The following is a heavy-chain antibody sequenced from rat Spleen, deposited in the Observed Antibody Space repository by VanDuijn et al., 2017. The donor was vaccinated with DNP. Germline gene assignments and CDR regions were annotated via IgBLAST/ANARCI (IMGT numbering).Heavy chain of an antibody. V-gene: IGHV5-7*01. CDR2: ISYDGGTT. J-gene: IGHJ3*01. Sequence: EVQLVESGGGLVQPGRSLKLSCAVSGFTFSDYDMAWVRQAPKKGLEWVATISYDGGTTHHRDSVRGRFTISRDNAKSTLYLQMDSLRSEDTATYYCATHTTGITYWFAYWGQGTLVTVSS. D-gene: IGHD1-9*01. CDR1: GFTFSDYD. CDR3: ATHTTGITYWFAY.